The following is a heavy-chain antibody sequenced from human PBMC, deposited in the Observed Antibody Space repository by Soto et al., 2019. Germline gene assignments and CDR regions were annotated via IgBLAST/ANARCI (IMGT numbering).Heavy chain of an antibody. D-gene: IGHD3-3*01. Sequence: SETLSLTCAVSGGTISSGGYSWSWIRQPPGKGLEWIGYIYHSGSTYYNPSLKSRVTISVDRSKNQFSLKLSSVTAADTAVYYCAREYYDFWSGSFRWFDPWGQGTLVTVSS. CDR2: IYHSGST. J-gene: IGHJ5*02. CDR3: AREYYDFWSGSFRWFDP. V-gene: IGHV4-30-2*01. CDR1: GGTISSGGYS.